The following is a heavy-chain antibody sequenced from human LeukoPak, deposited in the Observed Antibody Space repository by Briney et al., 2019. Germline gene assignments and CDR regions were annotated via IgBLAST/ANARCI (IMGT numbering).Heavy chain of an antibody. D-gene: IGHD4-17*01. Sequence: ASVKVSCKASGDTFSSYVISWVRQAPGQGLEWMGGIIPIFGTANYAQKFQGRVTITADESTSTAYMELSSLRSEDTAVYYCASSAGDYGDYFNWFDPWGQGTLVTVSS. J-gene: IGHJ5*02. CDR2: IIPIFGTA. CDR1: GDTFSSYV. CDR3: ASSAGDYGDYFNWFDP. V-gene: IGHV1-69*13.